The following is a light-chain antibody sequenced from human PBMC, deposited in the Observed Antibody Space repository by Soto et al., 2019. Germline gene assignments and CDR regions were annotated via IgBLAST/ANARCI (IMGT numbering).Light chain of an antibody. CDR3: EQGSNWPFHT. J-gene: IGKJ4*01. Sequence: EIVLTQSPATLSLSPGERATLSCRASQSVSSYLAWYQQKPGQAPRLLIYDASNRATGIPARFSGSGSGTDFTLTISSLEPEDLAVYYCEQGSNWPFHTCGGGTKVEIK. CDR2: DAS. CDR1: QSVSSY. V-gene: IGKV3-11*01.